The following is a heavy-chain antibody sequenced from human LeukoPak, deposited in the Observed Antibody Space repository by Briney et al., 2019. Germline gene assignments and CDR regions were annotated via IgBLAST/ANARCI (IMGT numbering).Heavy chain of an antibody. CDR3: AALARDY. CDR2: IHNDGST. J-gene: IGHJ4*02. V-gene: IGHV3-53*01. CDR1: GFIVSSTY. D-gene: IGHD3-3*02. Sequence: GGSLRLSCAVSGFIVSSTYMTWVRQAPGKGLVWVSVIHNDGSTYHADSVKGRFTISRDNSKNTLYLQMNSLRVEDTAAYYCAALARDYWGQGTLVTVSS.